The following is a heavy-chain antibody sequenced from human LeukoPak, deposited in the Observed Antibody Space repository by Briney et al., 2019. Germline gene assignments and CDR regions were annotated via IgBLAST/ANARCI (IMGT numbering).Heavy chain of an antibody. CDR1: GYTFTNYA. CDR2: INAGNDDT. Sequence: ASVKVSCKASGYTFTNYAFHWVRQAPGQRLEWLGWINAGNDDTKYSQKFQARVTITRDTSASTVYMELSSLTSDDTAVYYCARERWHCRGNDCYSVYYYGLDVWGQGTTVTVSS. D-gene: IGHD2-15*01. CDR3: ARERWHCRGNDCYSVYYYGLDV. J-gene: IGHJ6*02. V-gene: IGHV1-3*01.